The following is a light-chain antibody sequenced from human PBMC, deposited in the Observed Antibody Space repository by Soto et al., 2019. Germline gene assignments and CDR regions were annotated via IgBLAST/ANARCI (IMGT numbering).Light chain of an antibody. CDR1: QSVGSN. Sequence: EIVMTQSPVTLSVSPGERATLSCRASQSVGSNLAWYQHKPGQAPRLLIYGASTRATGIPARFSGSGSGTEFTLTISSLQSEDFAAYYCQEYNIWPWTFAQGTKVEI. J-gene: IGKJ1*01. V-gene: IGKV3-15*01. CDR3: QEYNIWPWT. CDR2: GAS.